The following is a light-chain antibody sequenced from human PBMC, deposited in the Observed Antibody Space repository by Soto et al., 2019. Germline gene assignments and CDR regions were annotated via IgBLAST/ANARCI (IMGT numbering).Light chain of an antibody. J-gene: IGLJ2*01. Sequence: QSVLTQPASVSGSPGQSITISCTGTSSDVGGYDYVSWYQQHPGKAPKLMIYNVRNRPSGVSNRFSGSKAGNTASLTISGLQAEDEAAYYCSSYTSSSTVVFGGATKVTVL. CDR2: NVR. CDR3: SSYTSSSTVV. V-gene: IGLV2-14*01. CDR1: SSDVGGYDY.